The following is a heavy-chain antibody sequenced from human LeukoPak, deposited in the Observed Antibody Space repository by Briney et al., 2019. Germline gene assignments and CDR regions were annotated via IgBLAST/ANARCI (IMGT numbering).Heavy chain of an antibody. CDR1: GGSISSYY. J-gene: IGHJ1*01. CDR2: IYYSGST. V-gene: IGHV4-59*01. D-gene: IGHD3-16*01. Sequence: SETLSLTCTVSGGSISSYYWSWIRQPPGKGLEWIGYIYYSGSTNYNPSLKSRVTISADTSKSQFSLKLISVTAADTAIYYCARVRGDFETDWGQGTLVTVSS. CDR3: ARVRGDFETD.